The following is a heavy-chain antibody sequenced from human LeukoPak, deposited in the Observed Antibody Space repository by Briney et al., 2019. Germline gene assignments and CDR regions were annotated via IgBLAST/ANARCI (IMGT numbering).Heavy chain of an antibody. Sequence: SETLSLTCTVSGGSISSYYWSWIRQPPGKGLEWIGYIYYSGSTNYNPSLKCRVTISVDTSKNQFSLKLSSVPAADTAVYYCASPNHCSGGSCYASIFAFDIWGQGTMVTVSS. CDR1: GGSISSYY. D-gene: IGHD2-15*01. CDR3: ASPNHCSGGSCYASIFAFDI. J-gene: IGHJ3*02. V-gene: IGHV4-59*08. CDR2: IYYSGST.